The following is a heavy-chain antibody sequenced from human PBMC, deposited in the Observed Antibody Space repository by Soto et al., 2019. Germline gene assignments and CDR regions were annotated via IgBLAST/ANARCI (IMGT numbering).Heavy chain of an antibody. J-gene: IGHJ6*02. V-gene: IGHV3-23*01. CDR3: AKDGPNSNYYYYGMDV. D-gene: IGHD4-4*01. Sequence: GGSLRLSCAASGFTFSSYAMSWVRQAPGKGLEWVSAISGSGGSTYYADSVKGRFTISRDNSKNTLYLQMNSLRAEDTAVYYCAKDGPNSNYYYYGMDVWGQGTTVTVSS. CDR2: ISGSGGST. CDR1: GFTFSSYA.